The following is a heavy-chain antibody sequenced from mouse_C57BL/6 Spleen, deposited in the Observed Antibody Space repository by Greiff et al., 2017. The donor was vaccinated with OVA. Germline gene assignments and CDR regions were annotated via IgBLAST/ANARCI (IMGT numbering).Heavy chain of an antibody. CDR2: INPYNGGT. Sequence: VQLQQSGPVLVKPGASVKMSCKASGYTFTDYYMNWVKQSHGKSLEWIGVINPYNGGTSSNQKFKGKATLTVDKSSSTAYMELNSLTSEDSAVYYCARDDYDGYFDVWGTGTTVTVSS. J-gene: IGHJ1*03. CDR3: ARDDYDGYFDV. CDR1: GYTFTDYY. V-gene: IGHV1-19*01. D-gene: IGHD2-4*01.